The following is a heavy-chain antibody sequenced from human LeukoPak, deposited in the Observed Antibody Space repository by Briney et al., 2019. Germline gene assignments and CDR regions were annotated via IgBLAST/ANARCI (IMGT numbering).Heavy chain of an antibody. D-gene: IGHD6-19*01. Sequence: SETLSLTCAVYGGSFSGYYWSWIRQPPGKGLEWIGEINHSGSTNYNPSLKSRVTISVDTSKNQFSLKLSSVTAADTAVYYCARGSPRGSGWYDTTYYYYGMDVWGQGPTVTVSS. J-gene: IGHJ6*02. V-gene: IGHV4-34*01. CDR3: ARGSPRGSGWYDTTYYYYGMDV. CDR1: GGSFSGYY. CDR2: INHSGST.